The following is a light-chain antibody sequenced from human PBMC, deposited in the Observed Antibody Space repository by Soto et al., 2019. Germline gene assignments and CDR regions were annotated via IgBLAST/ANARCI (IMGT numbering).Light chain of an antibody. CDR2: GAS. J-gene: IGKJ1*01. Sequence: EIVMTQSPATLSVSPGERATLSFRASQSLSSSSLAWYQQKPGQAPRLLISGASSRATDIPDRFSGSGSGTEFTLTISSLQSEDFAVYTCQQYNYWPPTFGQGTKVDIK. CDR3: QQYNYWPPT. CDR1: QSLSSS. V-gene: IGKV3D-15*01.